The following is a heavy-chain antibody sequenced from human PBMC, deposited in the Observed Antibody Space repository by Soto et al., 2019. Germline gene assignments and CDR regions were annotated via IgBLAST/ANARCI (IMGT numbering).Heavy chain of an antibody. Sequence: EVQLVESGGGLVQPGGSLRLSCAASGFTFSSYSMNWVRQAPGKGLEWVSYISSSSSTIYYADSVKGRFTISRDNVKNSLYLQMTSLRAEDTAVYYCARGRNILTGRGAFDYWGQGTMVTVSS. D-gene: IGHD3-9*01. J-gene: IGHJ3*01. CDR1: GFTFSSYS. CDR2: ISSSSSTI. CDR3: ARGRNILTGRGAFDY. V-gene: IGHV3-48*01.